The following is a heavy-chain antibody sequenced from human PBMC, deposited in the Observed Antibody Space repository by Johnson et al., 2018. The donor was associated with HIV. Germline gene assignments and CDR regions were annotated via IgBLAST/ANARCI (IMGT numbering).Heavy chain of an antibody. CDR2: IKGDGSEK. D-gene: IGHD6-13*01. Sequence: VQLVESGGGLVQPGGSLRLSCRASGFTFSNNWMNWVRQAPGKGLEWVANIKGDGSEKYHVDSVRGRFTISRDNAKNSLYLQMDSLRAEDTAIYYCARPIARDS. V-gene: IGHV3-7*05. CDR3: ARPIARDS. J-gene: IGHJ5*01. CDR1: GFTFSNNW.